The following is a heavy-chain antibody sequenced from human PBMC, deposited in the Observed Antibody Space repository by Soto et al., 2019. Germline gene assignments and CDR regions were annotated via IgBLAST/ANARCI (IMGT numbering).Heavy chain of an antibody. CDR2: INPSGGST. Sequence: QVQLVQSGAEVKKPGASVKVSCKASGYTFTSYYMHWVRQAPGQGLEWMGIINPSGGSTSYAQKFQGRDTMLRDTSTSTIYMELSSLRSEDTAVYYCAGGGYCSSTRCHYYYYGMDVWGQGTPVTGSS. D-gene: IGHD2-2*03. CDR1: GYTFTSYY. V-gene: IGHV1-46*01. CDR3: AGGGYCSSTRCHYYYYGMDV. J-gene: IGHJ6*02.